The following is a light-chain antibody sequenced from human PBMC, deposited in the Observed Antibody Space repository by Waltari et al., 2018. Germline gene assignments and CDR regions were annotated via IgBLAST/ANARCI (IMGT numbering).Light chain of an antibody. CDR2: KAN. CDR3: ALYMGSGIWV. V-gene: IGLV8-61*01. CDR1: SDSLSTTSY. J-gene: IGLJ3*02. Sequence: QTVVTQEPSLSVSPGGTVTLTCALSSDSLSTTSYATWYQQTPGQAPRTLVYKANPRSSGVPDRFSGSIRGNTAALTITGAQADDESDYYCALYMGSGIWVFGGGTRLTVL.